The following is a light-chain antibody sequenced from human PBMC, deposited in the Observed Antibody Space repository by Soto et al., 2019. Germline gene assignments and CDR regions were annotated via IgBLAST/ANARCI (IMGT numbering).Light chain of an antibody. CDR1: QTINRF. V-gene: IGKV1-39*01. CDR3: QQSYSSSWT. CDR2: TTS. J-gene: IGKJ1*01. Sequence: DIPLTQSPSSLSASVGDRVSITCRASQTINRFLNWYQHKPGRAPSLLIYTTSSLRSGVPSRFSGSGSGTDFTLTISSLQPEDFATYYCQQSYSSSWTFGQGTKVEMK.